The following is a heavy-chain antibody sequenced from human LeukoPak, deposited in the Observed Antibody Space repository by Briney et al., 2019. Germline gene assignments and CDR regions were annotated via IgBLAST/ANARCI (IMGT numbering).Heavy chain of an antibody. J-gene: IGHJ5*02. CDR1: GYTFTGYY. CDR2: INPNSGGT. D-gene: IGHD1-26*01. CDR3: ARDVYIVGAAKGDWFDP. V-gene: IGHV1-2*02. Sequence: ASVKVSCKASGYTFTGYYMHWVRQAPGQGLEWMGWINPNSGGTNYAQKFQGRVTMTRDTSISTAYMELSRLRSDDTAVYYCARDVYIVGAAKGDWFDPWGQGTLVTVSS.